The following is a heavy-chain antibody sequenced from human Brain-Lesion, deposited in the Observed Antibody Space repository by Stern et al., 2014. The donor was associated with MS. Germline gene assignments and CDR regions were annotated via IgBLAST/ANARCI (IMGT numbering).Heavy chain of an antibody. V-gene: IGHV4-61*02. CDR1: GGSISSGGYY. D-gene: IGHD2-2*01. CDR3: ARGRVVPGFQYYATDV. J-gene: IGHJ6*02. CDR2: IFNSGST. Sequence: VQLEESGPGLVKPSQTLSLSCTVSGGSISSGGYYWSWIRQPAGKGLEWIGRIFNSGSTSYNPSLKSRGTILIEKSKEQIAPRLNSMTAADTAVYYCARGRVVPGFQYYATDVWGQGTTVIVSS.